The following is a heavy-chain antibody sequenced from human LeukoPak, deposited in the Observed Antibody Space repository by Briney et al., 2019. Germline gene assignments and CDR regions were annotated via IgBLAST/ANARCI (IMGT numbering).Heavy chain of an antibody. J-gene: IGHJ4*02. CDR2: INHSGST. V-gene: IGHV4-34*01. Sequence: SETLSLTCTVSGGSISSYYWSLIRQPPGKGLEWIGEINHSGSTNYNPSLKSRVTISVDTSKNQFSLKLSSVTAADTAVYYCARGFNSMIVVVTPYHFDYWGQGTLVTVSS. CDR3: ARGFNSMIVVVTPYHFDY. CDR1: GGSISSYY. D-gene: IGHD3-22*01.